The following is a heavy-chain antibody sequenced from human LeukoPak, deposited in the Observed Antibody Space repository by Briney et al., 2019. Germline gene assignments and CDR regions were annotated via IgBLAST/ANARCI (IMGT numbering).Heavy chain of an antibody. CDR3: AREPHIAVVTHFDY. D-gene: IGHD6-19*01. CDR2: IKQDGSEK. J-gene: IGHJ4*02. Sequence: PGGSLRLSCLASGFTFSSHWMSWVRQAPGKGLEWVANIKQDGSEKYYVDSVKGRFTISRDNTKNSLFLQMNSLRAEDTAVYYCAREPHIAVVTHFDYWGQGTLVTVS. CDR1: GFTFSSHW. V-gene: IGHV3-7*01.